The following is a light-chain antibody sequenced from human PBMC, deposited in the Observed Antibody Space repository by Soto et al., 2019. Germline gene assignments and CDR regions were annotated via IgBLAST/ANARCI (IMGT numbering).Light chain of an antibody. CDR1: QSISTW. V-gene: IGKV1-5*01. J-gene: IGKJ2*01. Sequence: DIQMTQSPSTLSAYVGDRVTITCRASQSISTWLAWYQQKPGKAPKVLIYDASSLESGVPSRFSGSGTWTEFTLTISSLQPDDFATYYCQQYNTYSPYTFGQGTKLEIK. CDR2: DAS. CDR3: QQYNTYSPYT.